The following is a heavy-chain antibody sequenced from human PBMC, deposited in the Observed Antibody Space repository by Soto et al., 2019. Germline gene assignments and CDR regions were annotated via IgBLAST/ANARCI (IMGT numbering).Heavy chain of an antibody. CDR3: ASIFGWYAIDY. CDR1: GVSISSNYY. Sequence: QVLLQESGPGLVQPSGTLSLSCVVSGVSISSNYYWGWVRQSPGKGLEWLGDMSHIGSVNYNPSLKSRVSISLDRYQNQFSLKLNSVTAADTAVYYCASIFGWYAIDYWGQGSLVVVSS. J-gene: IGHJ4*02. CDR2: MSHIGSV. D-gene: IGHD6-19*01. V-gene: IGHV4-4*02.